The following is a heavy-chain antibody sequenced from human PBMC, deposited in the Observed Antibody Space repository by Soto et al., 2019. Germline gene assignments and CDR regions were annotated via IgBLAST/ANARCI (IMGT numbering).Heavy chain of an antibody. CDR2: IRSKANSYAT. J-gene: IGHJ4*02. D-gene: IGHD6-19*01. CDR1: GFTFSGSS. CDR3: TRKSLSSGPWYFDY. Sequence: ESLRLSAEASGFTFSGSSMHWVRQASGKGLEWVGRIRSKANSYATAYAASVKGRFTISRDDSKNTAYLQMNSLKTEDTGVYYCTRKSLSSGPWYFDYWGQGTLVTVSS. V-gene: IGHV3-73*01.